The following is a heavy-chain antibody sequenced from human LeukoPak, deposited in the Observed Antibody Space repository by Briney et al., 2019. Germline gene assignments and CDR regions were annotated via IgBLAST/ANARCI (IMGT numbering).Heavy chain of an antibody. D-gene: IGHD3-10*01. CDR2: IVVGSGNT. J-gene: IGHJ4*02. V-gene: IGHV1-58*02. CDR3: AAGDYYGSGSYPDY. CDR1: GFTFTSSA. Sequence: SVKVSCKASGFTFTSSAMQWVRQARGQRLEWIGWIVVGSGNTNYAQKFQERVTITRDMSTSTAYMELSSLRSEDTAVYYCAAGDYYGSGSYPDYWGQGTLVTVSS.